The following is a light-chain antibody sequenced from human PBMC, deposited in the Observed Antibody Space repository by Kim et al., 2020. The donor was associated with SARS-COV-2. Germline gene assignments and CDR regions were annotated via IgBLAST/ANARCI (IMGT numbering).Light chain of an antibody. CDR2: KDS. CDR1: ALPKQY. J-gene: IGLJ3*02. CDR3: QSADSSGTYQV. V-gene: IGLV3-25*03. Sequence: PGQTARITGSGDALPKQYAFWYQQKPGQAPVLVIYKDSERPSGIPERFSGSSSGTTVTLTISGVQAEDEADYYCQSADSSGTYQVFGGGTQLTVL.